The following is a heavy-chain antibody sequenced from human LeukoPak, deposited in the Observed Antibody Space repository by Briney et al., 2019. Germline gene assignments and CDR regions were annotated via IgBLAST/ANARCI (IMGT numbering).Heavy chain of an antibody. V-gene: IGHV1-69*05. Sequence: ASVKVSCKASGGTFSSYAISWVRQAPGQGLEWMGGVIPIFGTANYAQKFQGRVTITTDESTSTAYMELSSLRSEDTAVYYCARTARGDFWSGYSSWFDPWGQGTLVTVSS. CDR3: ARTARGDFWSGYSSWFDP. CDR2: VIPIFGTA. J-gene: IGHJ5*02. CDR1: GGTFSSYA. D-gene: IGHD3-3*01.